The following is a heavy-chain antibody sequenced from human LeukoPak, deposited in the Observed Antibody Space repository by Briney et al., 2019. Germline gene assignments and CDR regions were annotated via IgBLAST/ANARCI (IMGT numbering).Heavy chain of an antibody. CDR1: GGTFSSYT. CDR3: AGDLYCGGDCYSNWFDP. V-gene: IGHV1-69*04. D-gene: IGHD2-21*02. Sequence: SVKVSCKASGGTFSSYTISWVRQAPGQGLEWMGRIIPILGIANYAQKFQGRVTITADKSTSTAYMELSSLRSEDTAVYYCAGDLYCGGDCYSNWFDPWGQGTLVTVSS. CDR2: IIPILGIA. J-gene: IGHJ5*02.